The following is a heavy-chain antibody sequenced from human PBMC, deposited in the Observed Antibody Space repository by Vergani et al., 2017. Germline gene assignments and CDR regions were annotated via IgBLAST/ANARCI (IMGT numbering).Heavy chain of an antibody. CDR2: ISAYNGNT. J-gene: IGHJ4*02. D-gene: IGHD3-22*01. Sequence: QVQLVQSGAEVKKPGASVKVSCKASGYTFTSYGISWVRQAPGQGLEWMGWISAYNGNTNYAQKLQGRVTMTTDTSTSTAYMELRSRRADDTAVYDCARAGVGDSSGYYFGLVADVWGQGTLVTVSS. CDR3: ARAGVGDSSGYYFGLVADV. CDR1: GYTFTSYG. V-gene: IGHV1-18*04.